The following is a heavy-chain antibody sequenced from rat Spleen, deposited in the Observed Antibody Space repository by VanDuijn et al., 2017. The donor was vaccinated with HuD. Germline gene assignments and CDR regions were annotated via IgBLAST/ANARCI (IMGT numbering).Heavy chain of an antibody. J-gene: IGHJ2*01. D-gene: IGHD1-9*01. CDR3: ARPTTGIPFNY. V-gene: IGHV5-29*01. CDR2: ISYDGSRT. CDR1: GFIFSIYG. Sequence: EVHLVESGGDLVQPGRSLILSCTASGFIFSIYGMAWVRQAPTRGLEWVAAISYDGSRTFYRDSVRARFTISRNNAKSTLYLQVDSLRSEDTAIYYCARPTTGIPFNYWGQGVMVTVSS.